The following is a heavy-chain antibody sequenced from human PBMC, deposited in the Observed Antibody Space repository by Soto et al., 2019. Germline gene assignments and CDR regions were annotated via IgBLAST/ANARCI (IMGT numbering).Heavy chain of an antibody. CDR1: GYTFTSYG. CDR2: ISAYNGNT. Sequence: QVQLVQSGAEVKKPGASVKVSCKASGYTFTSYGISWVRQAPGQGLEWMGWISAYNGNTNYAQKLQGRVTMTTDTSTSTAYMELRRLRSDDTAVYYCASGPAGGSYLYYFDYWGQGTLVNVSS. V-gene: IGHV1-18*01. D-gene: IGHD1-26*01. CDR3: ASGPAGGSYLYYFDY. J-gene: IGHJ4*02.